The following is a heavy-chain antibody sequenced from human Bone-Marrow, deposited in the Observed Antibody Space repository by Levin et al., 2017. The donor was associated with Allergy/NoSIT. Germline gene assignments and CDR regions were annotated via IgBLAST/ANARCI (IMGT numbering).Heavy chain of an antibody. CDR3: AKAGTTVMVSYYYMDG. V-gene: IGHV3-23*01. Sequence: GESLKISCAASRPILSDYAMNWVRQAPGKGLQWVSGMSGSGGATYYADSVKGRFTISRDYSKSTVFLQMNSLRADDTAVYYCAKAGTTVMVSYYYMDGWGTGTTVTVSS. J-gene: IGHJ6*03. CDR1: RPILSDYA. CDR2: MSGSGGAT. D-gene: IGHD4-17*01.